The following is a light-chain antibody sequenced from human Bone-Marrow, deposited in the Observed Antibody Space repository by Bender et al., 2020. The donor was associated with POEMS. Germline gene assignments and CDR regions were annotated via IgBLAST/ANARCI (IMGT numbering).Light chain of an antibody. CDR3: CSYADSSTLV. V-gene: IGLV2-23*02. CDR2: AVT. J-gene: IGLJ1*01. CDR1: SRDVGEYNF. Sequence: QSALTQPASVSGSPGQSITISCTGTSRDVGEYNFVSWYQQHPGKAPKLMIYAVTKRPSGVSNRFSGSKSGNTASLTISGLQAEDEADYYCCSYADSSTLVFGTGTKVTVL.